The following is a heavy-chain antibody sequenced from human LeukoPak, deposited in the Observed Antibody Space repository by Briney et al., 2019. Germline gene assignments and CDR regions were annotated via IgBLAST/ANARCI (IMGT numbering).Heavy chain of an antibody. CDR2: ISGSGGST. CDR3: ATCIAVAGTYDY. CDR1: GFTFSSYA. Sequence: PGGSLRLSCAASGFTFSSYAMSWVRQAPGKGLEWVSAISGSGGSTYYADSVKGRSTISRDNSKNTLYLQMNSLRAEDTAVYYCATCIAVAGTYDYWGQGTLVTVSS. V-gene: IGHV3-23*01. D-gene: IGHD6-19*01. J-gene: IGHJ4*02.